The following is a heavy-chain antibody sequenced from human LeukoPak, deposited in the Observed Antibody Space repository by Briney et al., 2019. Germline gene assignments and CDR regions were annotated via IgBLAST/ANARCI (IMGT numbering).Heavy chain of an antibody. CDR3: ATEYYGAYNF. J-gene: IGHJ4*02. V-gene: IGHV3-15*01. Sequence: GGSLRLSCAASGFTFTNAWMSWVRQAPGKGLEWVGHINSKTDGGTTDYAAPVKGRFTISRDDSRNTLYMQMNSLKTEDTAVYYCATEYYGAYNFWGQGTLVTVSS. CDR1: GFTFTNAW. CDR2: INSKTDGGTT. D-gene: IGHD4-17*01.